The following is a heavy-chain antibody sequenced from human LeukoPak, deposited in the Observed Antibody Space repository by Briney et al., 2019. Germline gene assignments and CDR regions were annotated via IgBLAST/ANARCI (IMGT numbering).Heavy chain of an antibody. CDR1: GFTFSSYA. V-gene: IGHV3-64D*06. CDR3: VTNLLVEYYGSGSYPTAYAFDI. J-gene: IGHJ3*02. D-gene: IGHD3-10*01. CDR2: ISSNGGST. Sequence: QPGGSLRLSCSASGFTFSSYAMHWVRQAPGKGLEYVSAISSNGGSTYYADSVKGRFTISRDNSKNTLYLQMSSLRAEDTAVYYCVTNLLVEYYGSGSYPTAYAFDIWGQGTMVSVSS.